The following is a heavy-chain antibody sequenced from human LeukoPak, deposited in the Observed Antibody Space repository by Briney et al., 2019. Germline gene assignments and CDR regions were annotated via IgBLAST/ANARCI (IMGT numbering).Heavy chain of an antibody. CDR1: GFTFSSYA. CDR2: ISGSGGST. D-gene: IGHD3-10*01. CDR3: AKNSFYCDSRSCFFDY. V-gene: IGHV3-23*01. Sequence: PGGSLRLSCAASGFTFSSYAMSWVRQAPGKGLEWVSAISGSGGSTYYADSVKGRFTISRDNSKNTLYLQMNSLRAEDTAVYYCAKNSFYCDSRSCFFDYWGQGTLVTVSS. J-gene: IGHJ4*02.